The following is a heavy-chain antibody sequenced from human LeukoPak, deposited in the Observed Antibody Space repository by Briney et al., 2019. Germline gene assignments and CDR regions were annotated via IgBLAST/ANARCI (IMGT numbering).Heavy chain of an antibody. D-gene: IGHD3-10*01. CDR3: ARGALLWFGDRMEYYFDY. J-gene: IGHJ4*02. CDR2: IYYSGNT. Sequence: SETLSLTCTVSSGSITNYYWSWIRQPPGKGLEWIGFIYYSGNTNYNPSLKSRVTISVDTSKNQFSLKLSSMTAADTAVYYCARGALLWFGDRMEYYFDYWGQGTLVTVSS. CDR1: SGSITNYY. V-gene: IGHV4-59*01.